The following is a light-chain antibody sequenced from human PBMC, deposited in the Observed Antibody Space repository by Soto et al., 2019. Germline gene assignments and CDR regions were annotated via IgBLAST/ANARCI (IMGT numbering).Light chain of an antibody. J-gene: IGKJ2*01. Sequence: DIQMTQSPSTLSASVGDRVTITCRASQSISSWLAWYQQKPGKAPKILIDGASSLESGVPSRFSGSGSGTEFSLTISSPQPDDFATYYCQQYNSYSYTFGQGTKLEIK. CDR3: QQYNSYSYT. CDR2: GAS. CDR1: QSISSW. V-gene: IGKV1-5*01.